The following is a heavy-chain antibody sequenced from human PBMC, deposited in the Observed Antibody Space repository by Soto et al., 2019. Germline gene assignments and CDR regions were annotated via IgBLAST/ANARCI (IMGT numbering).Heavy chain of an antibody. Sequence: QVQLVQSGAEVKKPGASAKVSCKASGYTFTSYAFHWVRQAPGQRLEWMGWINAGNGNTKYSQKFQGRVTITRDTSASTAYMELSSLRSEDTAVYYCARDLAFGLSDYWGQGTLVTVSS. CDR3: ARDLAFGLSDY. D-gene: IGHD3-10*01. V-gene: IGHV1-3*01. J-gene: IGHJ4*02. CDR1: GYTFTSYA. CDR2: INAGNGNT.